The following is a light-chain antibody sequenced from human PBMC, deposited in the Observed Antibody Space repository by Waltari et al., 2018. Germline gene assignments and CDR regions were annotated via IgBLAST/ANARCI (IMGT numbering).Light chain of an antibody. J-gene: IGKJ1*01. CDR2: AAS. V-gene: IGKV1-27*01. CDR3: QKYNSAPRT. CDR1: QGISNY. Sequence: DIQMHQSPSSLSASVGDRVTITCRASQGISNYLAWYQQKPGKVPKLLIYAASTLQSGVPSRFSGSGSGTDFTLTISSLQPEDVATYYCQKYNSAPRTFGQGTKVEIK.